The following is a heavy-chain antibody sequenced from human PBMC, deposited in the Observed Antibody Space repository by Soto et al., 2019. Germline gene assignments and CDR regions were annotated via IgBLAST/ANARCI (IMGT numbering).Heavy chain of an antibody. Sequence: SATLSLTCSIYSGSFSGYYWSWIRQPPGKGLEWIGEISQSGNTNYSPSLKSRVSISIDTSKKQFSLNLASVSAADTAVYYCARAPKVSGSSQTRPDFWGQGTLVTVSA. J-gene: IGHJ4*02. CDR1: SGSFSGYY. D-gene: IGHD6-6*01. CDR2: ISQSGNT. V-gene: IGHV4-34*01. CDR3: ARAPKVSGSSQTRPDF.